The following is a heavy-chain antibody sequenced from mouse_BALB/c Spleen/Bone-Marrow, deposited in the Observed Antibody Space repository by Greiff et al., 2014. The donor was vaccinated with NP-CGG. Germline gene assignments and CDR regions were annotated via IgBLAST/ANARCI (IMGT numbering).Heavy chain of an antibody. D-gene: IGHD1-3*01. CDR1: GYTFTDYA. Sequence: VQVEESGAELVRPGVSVKISCKGSGYTFTDYAMHWVKQSHGQSLEWIGVISTYYGDASYNEKFKGKATMTVDKSSSTAYMAPARLTSEDCAIDYCTIKANMNFDVWGAGTTVTVSS. CDR2: ISTYYGDA. J-gene: IGHJ1*01. CDR3: TIKANMNFDV. V-gene: IGHV1S137*01.